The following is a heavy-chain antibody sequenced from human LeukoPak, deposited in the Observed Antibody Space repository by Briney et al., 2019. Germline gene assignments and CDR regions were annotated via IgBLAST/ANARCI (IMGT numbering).Heavy chain of an antibody. Sequence: PSETLYLTCTVSGGSISSYYWSWIRQPPGKGLEWIGYTYYSGSTNYNPSLKSRVTISVDASKNQFSLKLSSVTAADTAVYYCARLKPPWAVAGQYFDYWGQGTLVTVSS. CDR1: GGSISSYY. V-gene: IGHV4-59*01. D-gene: IGHD6-13*01. CDR2: TYYSGST. CDR3: ARLKPPWAVAGQYFDY. J-gene: IGHJ4*02.